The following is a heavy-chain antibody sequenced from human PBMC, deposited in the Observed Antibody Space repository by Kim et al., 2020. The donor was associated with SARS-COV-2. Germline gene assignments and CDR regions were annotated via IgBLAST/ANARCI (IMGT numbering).Heavy chain of an antibody. CDR3: VTDTVPHYGMGV. Sequence: GGSLRLSCAASGFTVSSKHMTWVRQAPGKGLEWVSVIYSYGPTYYADSMKGRFTVSRDNSKNTVDLQMNSLRVEDTAVYYCVTDTVPHYGMGVWGQGTTVTVSS. V-gene: IGHV3-66*01. CDR1: GFTVSSKH. D-gene: IGHD5-18*01. J-gene: IGHJ6*02. CDR2: IYSYGPT.